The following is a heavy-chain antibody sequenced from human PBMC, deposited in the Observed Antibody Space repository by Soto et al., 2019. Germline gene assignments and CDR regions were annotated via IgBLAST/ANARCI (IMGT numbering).Heavy chain of an antibody. CDR3: PRLRPGYSGSTRGYGMDV. Sequence: QVQLQESGPGLVKPSGTLSLTCAVSGGSISSSNWWSWVRQPPGKGLEWIGEIYHSGSTNYNPSXKSRGTSAVHXXKXQXXLQLSSVTAADTAVYYCPRLRPGYSGSTRGYGMDVWGQGTTVTVSS. V-gene: IGHV4-4*02. CDR1: GGSISSSNW. D-gene: IGHD5-12*01. CDR2: IYHSGST. J-gene: IGHJ6*02.